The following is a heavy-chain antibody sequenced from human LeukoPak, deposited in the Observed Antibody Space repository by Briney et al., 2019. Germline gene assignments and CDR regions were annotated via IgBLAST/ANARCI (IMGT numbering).Heavy chain of an antibody. CDR3: ARVYGSGSYDFDY. Sequence: GESLKISCKASGYSFTTYWIGWVRQMPGKGLEWMGIIYPGDSDTRYSPSFQGQVTISADKSITTAYVRWSRLKASDTAMYYCARVYGSGSYDFDYWGQGTLVTVSS. CDR2: IYPGDSDT. CDR1: GYSFTTYW. J-gene: IGHJ4*02. V-gene: IGHV5-51*01. D-gene: IGHD3-10*01.